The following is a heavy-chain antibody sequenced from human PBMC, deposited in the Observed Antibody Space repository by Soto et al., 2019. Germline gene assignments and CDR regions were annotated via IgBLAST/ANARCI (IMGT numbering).Heavy chain of an antibody. V-gene: IGHV4-59*01. Sequence: SATLSLTCTVSGGSIGSYYWSWIRQPPGKGLEWIGYIYYSGSTNYNPSLKSRVTISVDTPKDQFSLKLSSVTAADTAVYYCARYAQGYSSTYFDYWGQGTLVTVSS. CDR1: GGSIGSYY. D-gene: IGHD6-13*01. CDR3: ARYAQGYSSTYFDY. J-gene: IGHJ4*02. CDR2: IYYSGST.